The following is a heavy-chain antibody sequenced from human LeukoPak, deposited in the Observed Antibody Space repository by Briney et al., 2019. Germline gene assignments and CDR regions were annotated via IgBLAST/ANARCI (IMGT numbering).Heavy chain of an antibody. CDR2: ISSSSSYI. J-gene: IGHJ4*02. D-gene: IGHD3-9*01. Sequence: GGSLGLSCAASGFTFSSYSMNWVRQAPGKGLEWVSSISSSSSYIYYADSVKGRFTISRDNSKNTLYLQMNSLRAEDTAVYYCARYENVLRYFDCWGQGTLVTVSS. CDR1: GFTFSSYS. CDR3: ARYENVLRYFDC. V-gene: IGHV3-21*01.